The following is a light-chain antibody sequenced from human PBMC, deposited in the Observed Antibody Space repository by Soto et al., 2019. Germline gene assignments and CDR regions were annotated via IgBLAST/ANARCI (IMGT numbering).Light chain of an antibody. CDR2: RDI. CDR3: ATWHASLRGVV. J-gene: IGLJ2*01. CDR1: SSNIGSDY. Sequence: QSVLTQPPSASGTPGQTVTITCSGSSSNIGSDYVFWYQQLPGTAPRLLIYRDIQRPSGVPDRFSGSKSGSSGSLAISALRSEDEAVYYCATWHASLRGVVFGGGTKLTVL. V-gene: IGLV1-47*01.